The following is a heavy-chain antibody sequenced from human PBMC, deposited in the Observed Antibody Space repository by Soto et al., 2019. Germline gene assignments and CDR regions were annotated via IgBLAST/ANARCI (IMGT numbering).Heavy chain of an antibody. J-gene: IGHJ4*02. CDR2: ISYDGSIK. D-gene: IGHD6-19*01. Sequence: QVRLVESGGGEVQPGRSLTLSCAASGFSFSSYAMHWVRQAPGKGLEWVAVISYDGSIKYYTDSVKGRFTISGDTSESTLYVQMKSLRTEDTAVDYCVRDPAVAGTGAFCYWGRGSLGAVSS. V-gene: IGHV3-30-3*01. CDR1: GFSFSSYA. CDR3: VRDPAVAGTGAFCY.